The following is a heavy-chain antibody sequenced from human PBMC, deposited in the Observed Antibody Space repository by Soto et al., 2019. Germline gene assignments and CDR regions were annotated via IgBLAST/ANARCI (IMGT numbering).Heavy chain of an antibody. D-gene: IGHD3-10*01. CDR3: ARGGYYGSGSSFNWFDP. Sequence: ASVKVPCKASGYTFTSYDINWVRQATGQGLEWMGWMNPNSGNTGYAQKFQGRVTMTRNTSISTAYMELSSLRSEDTAVYYCARGGYYGSGSSFNWFDPWGQGTLVTVSS. CDR2: MNPNSGNT. CDR1: GYTFTSYD. V-gene: IGHV1-8*01. J-gene: IGHJ5*02.